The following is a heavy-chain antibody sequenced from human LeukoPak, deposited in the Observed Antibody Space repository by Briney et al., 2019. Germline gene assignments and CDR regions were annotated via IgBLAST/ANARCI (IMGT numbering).Heavy chain of an antibody. CDR2: ISGSGGST. CDR3: AKDWGSYYDSSGYF. J-gene: IGHJ4*02. V-gene: IGHV3-23*01. D-gene: IGHD3-22*01. CDR1: AFTFSNYT. Sequence: GGCLRLSCAASAFTFSNYTMSWVRKAPGKGLEWVSAISGSGGSTYYADSVKGRFTISRDNSKNTLYLQMNSLRAEDTAVYYCAKDWGSYYDSSGYFWGQGTLVTVSS.